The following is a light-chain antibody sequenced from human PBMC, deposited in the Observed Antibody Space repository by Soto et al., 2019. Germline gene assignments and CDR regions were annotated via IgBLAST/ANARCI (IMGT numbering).Light chain of an antibody. Sequence: QSALTQPASVSGSPGQSITISCTGTRSDVGGYNYVSWFQQHPGKAPKLMIYDVTNRPSGVSNRFSGSKSGNTASLTISGLQFEDEADYYCSSYTSSNTAVFGGGTQLTVL. V-gene: IGLV2-14*01. CDR1: RSDVGGYNY. CDR2: DVT. CDR3: SSYTSSNTAV. J-gene: IGLJ7*01.